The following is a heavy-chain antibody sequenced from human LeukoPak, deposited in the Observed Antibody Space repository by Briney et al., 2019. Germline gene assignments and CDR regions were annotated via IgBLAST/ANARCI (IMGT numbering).Heavy chain of an antibody. D-gene: IGHD2-2*01. Sequence: GASVKVSCKASGYTFTGYYMQCVRQAPGQGLEWMGWINPNTVETNSAQKVQGRVTMTRDTTTNTAYMELNRLISDHTAVYYCASYPRYSSTPPFDFWGPGTLVTVSS. V-gene: IGHV1-2*02. CDR3: ASYPRYSSTPPFDF. CDR2: INPNTVET. J-gene: IGHJ4*02. CDR1: GYTFTGYY.